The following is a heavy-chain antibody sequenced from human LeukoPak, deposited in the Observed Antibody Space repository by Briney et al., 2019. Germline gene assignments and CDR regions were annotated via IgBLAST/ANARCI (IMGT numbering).Heavy chain of an antibody. V-gene: IGHV3-69-1*01. Sequence: GGSLRLSCAASGFTISYYSMNWVRQAPGKGPEWISSMTTGSMYYADSVKGRFTISRDGAKNLLFLEMNSLRVDDTAVYYRARVRGRSRTFYNGMDAWGQGTTVIVSS. J-gene: IGHJ6*02. CDR1: GFTISYYS. CDR3: ARVRGRSRTFYNGMDA. D-gene: IGHD1-14*01. CDR2: MTTGSM.